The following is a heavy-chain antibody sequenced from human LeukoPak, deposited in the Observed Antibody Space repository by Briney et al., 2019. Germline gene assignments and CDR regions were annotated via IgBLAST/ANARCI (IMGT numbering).Heavy chain of an antibody. CDR1: GGSISSSSYY. J-gene: IGHJ4*02. D-gene: IGHD3-10*01. CDR2: IYYSGST. Sequence: PSETLSLTCTVSGGSISSSSYYWGWIRQPPGKGLEWIGSIYYSGSTYYNPSLKSRVTISVDTSKNQFSLKLSSVTAADTAVYYCARLRQRITMVRGVTKGAYVDYWGQGTLVTVSS. V-gene: IGHV4-39*01. CDR3: ARLRQRITMVRGVTKGAYVDY.